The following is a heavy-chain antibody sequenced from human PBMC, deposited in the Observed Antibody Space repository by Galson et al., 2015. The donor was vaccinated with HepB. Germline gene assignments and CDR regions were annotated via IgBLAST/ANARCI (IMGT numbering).Heavy chain of an antibody. J-gene: IGHJ2*01. V-gene: IGHV3-7*03. D-gene: IGHD4-17*01. CDR1: GFTFSSYW. CDR3: ARDRWRYGDYERYFDL. Sequence: SLRLSCAASGFTFSSYWMSWVRQAPGKGLEWVANIKQDGSEKYYVDSVKGRFTISRDNAKNSLYLQMNSLRAEDTAVYYCARDRWRYGDYERYFDLWGRGTLVTVSS. CDR2: IKQDGSEK.